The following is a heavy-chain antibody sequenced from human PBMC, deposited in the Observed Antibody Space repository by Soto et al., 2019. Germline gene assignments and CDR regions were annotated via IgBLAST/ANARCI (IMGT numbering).Heavy chain of an antibody. CDR2: ISYDGSNK. CDR3: AKITHYCSGGSCPNHFDN. CDR1: GFTFSSYG. J-gene: IGHJ4*02. V-gene: IGHV3-30*18. D-gene: IGHD2-15*01. Sequence: GGSLRLSCAASGFTFSSYGMHWVRQAPGKGLEWVAVISYDGSNKYYADSVKGRFTISRDNSKNTLYLQMNSLRAEDTAVYYCAKITHYCSGGSCPNHFDNWGQGTLVTVSS.